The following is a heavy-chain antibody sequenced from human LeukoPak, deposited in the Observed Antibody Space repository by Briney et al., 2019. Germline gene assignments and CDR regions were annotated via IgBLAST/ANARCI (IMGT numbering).Heavy chain of an antibody. J-gene: IGHJ4*02. CDR3: ATMRVWLRPGSRFDY. CDR2: FDPEDGET. CDR1: GYTFTSYY. D-gene: IGHD5-12*01. Sequence: ASVKVSCKASGYTFTSYYMHWVRQAPGQGLEWMGGFDPEDGETIYAQKFQGRVTMTEDTSTDTAYMELSSLRSEDTAVYYCATMRVWLRPGSRFDYWGQGTLVTVSS. V-gene: IGHV1-24*01.